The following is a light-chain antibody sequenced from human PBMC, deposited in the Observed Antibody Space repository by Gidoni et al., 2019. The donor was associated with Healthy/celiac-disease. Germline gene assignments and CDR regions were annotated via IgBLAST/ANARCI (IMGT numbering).Light chain of an antibody. CDR1: SSDIRDYNY. Sequence: QSALTQPASVSGSPGQPITISCTGTSSDIRDYNYVSWYQLTPDKAPKLMIDDVTNRPSGVSNRFSGSKSCSTASLTISGLQAEDEADYYCSSYTSSSTYVFGTGTKVTVL. CDR3: SSYTSSSTYV. V-gene: IGLV2-14*03. CDR2: DVT. J-gene: IGLJ1*01.